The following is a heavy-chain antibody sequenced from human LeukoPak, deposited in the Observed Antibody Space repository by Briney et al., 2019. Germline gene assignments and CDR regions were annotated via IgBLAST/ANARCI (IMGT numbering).Heavy chain of an antibody. CDR3: ARAISSGWFKNAFEI. CDR1: GGPISNYY. D-gene: IGHD6-19*01. V-gene: IGHV4-4*07. J-gene: IGHJ3*02. CDR2: IYISGST. Sequence: SETLSLTCSVSGGPISNYYWSWIRQPAGRGLEWIGRIYISGSTNHNPSLKSRVTMSVDTSKNQFSLKLSSVTAADTAVYYCARAISSGWFKNAFEIWGQGTMVTVSS.